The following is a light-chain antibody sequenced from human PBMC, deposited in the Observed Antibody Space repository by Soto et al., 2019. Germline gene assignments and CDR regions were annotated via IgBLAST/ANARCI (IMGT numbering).Light chain of an antibody. J-gene: IGKJ2*01. CDR3: QERSDWYS. Sequence: EIVLTQSPATLSLSPGERATLSCRASQSVSSFLAWYQQKPGQAPRLLIYDASNRATGIPARFSGSGSGTDFTRAISSLEPGDFAVYYCQERSDWYSFGKGTKLEIK. CDR1: QSVSSF. V-gene: IGKV3-11*01. CDR2: DAS.